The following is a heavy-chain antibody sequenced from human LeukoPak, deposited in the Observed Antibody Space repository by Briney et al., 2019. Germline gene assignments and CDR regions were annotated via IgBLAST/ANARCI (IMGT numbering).Heavy chain of an antibody. D-gene: IGHD3-16*01. CDR2: ISGSSGTI. CDR1: GFTFSTYS. CDR3: ARRSEFGVLYYMDV. J-gene: IGHJ6*03. Sequence: GGSLRLSCAASGFTFSTYSMNWVRQAPGKGLEWVSYISGSSGTIYYADSVKGRFPISRDNAKNSLYLQMHSLRAEDTAAYYCARRSEFGVLYYMDVWGKGTTVTVSS. V-gene: IGHV3-48*01.